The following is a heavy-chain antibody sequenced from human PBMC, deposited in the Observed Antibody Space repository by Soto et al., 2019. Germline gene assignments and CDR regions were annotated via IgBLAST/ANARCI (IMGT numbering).Heavy chain of an antibody. CDR1: GGTFSTYI. J-gene: IGHJ3*02. D-gene: IGHD3-10*01. V-gene: IGHV1-69*08. CDR2: IIPILGIA. Sequence: QAQLVQSGAEVKKPGSSVKVSCKASGGTFSTYIISWVRQAPGQGLEWMGRIIPILGIANYAQNFQGRVTITADKSTSTVYKELSSLRSEDTAVYYCAREDYYGSGSYYNNDAFAIWGQGTMVTVSS. CDR3: AREDYYGSGSYYNNDAFAI.